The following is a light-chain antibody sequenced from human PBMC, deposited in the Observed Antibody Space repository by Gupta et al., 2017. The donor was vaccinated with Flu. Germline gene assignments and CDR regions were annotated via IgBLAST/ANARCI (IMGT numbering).Light chain of an antibody. CDR3: QQCDTYPFT. CDR2: TAS. CDR1: QGIRSY. Sequence: PSFLSASVGARVTITGRASQGIRSYLAWYQQKPGEAPKLLIHTASILQSGVPSRFSGSGSGTEFTLTISSLQPEDFATYYCQQCDTYPFTFGQGTRLEIK. V-gene: IGKV1-9*01. J-gene: IGKJ5*01.